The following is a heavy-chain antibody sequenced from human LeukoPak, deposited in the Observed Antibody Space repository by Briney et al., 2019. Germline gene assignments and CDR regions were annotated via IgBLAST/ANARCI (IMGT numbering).Heavy chain of an antibody. Sequence: ASVKVSCKVSGYTLTELSMHWVRQAPGKGLEWMGGFDPEDGETIYAQKFQGRVTMTEDTSTDTAYMEPSSLRSEDTAVYYCAVSSGWSNGYFDYWGQGTLVTVSS. CDR3: AVSSGWSNGYFDY. J-gene: IGHJ4*02. D-gene: IGHD6-19*01. CDR1: GYTLTELS. V-gene: IGHV1-24*01. CDR2: FDPEDGET.